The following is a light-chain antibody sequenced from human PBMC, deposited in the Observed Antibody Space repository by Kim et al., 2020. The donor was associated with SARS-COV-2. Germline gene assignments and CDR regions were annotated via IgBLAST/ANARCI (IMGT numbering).Light chain of an antibody. Sequence: QSVTISCTGTGSDVGGYNYVSWYQQHPGKAPKLMIYEVSKRPSGVPDRFSGSKSGNTASLTVSGLQAEDEADYYCSSYAGSNNFVVFGGGTQLTVL. CDR2: EVS. V-gene: IGLV2-8*01. CDR1: GSDVGGYNY. CDR3: SSYAGSNNFVV. J-gene: IGLJ2*01.